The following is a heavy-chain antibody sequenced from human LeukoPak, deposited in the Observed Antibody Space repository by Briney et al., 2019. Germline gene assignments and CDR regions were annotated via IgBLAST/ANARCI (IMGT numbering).Heavy chain of an antibody. CDR1: GYTFTTYD. CDR3: ARSGYYYDNSGYPDY. J-gene: IGHJ4*02. Sequence: AASVKVSCNAAGYTFTTYDISGVRQAPGQGLEWMGWISAYNGNTNYAQKLQGRVTMTTDTSTSTAYMELRSLRSDDTAVYYCARSGYYYDNSGYPDYWAREPWSPSPQ. V-gene: IGHV1-18*01. D-gene: IGHD3-22*01. CDR2: ISAYNGNT.